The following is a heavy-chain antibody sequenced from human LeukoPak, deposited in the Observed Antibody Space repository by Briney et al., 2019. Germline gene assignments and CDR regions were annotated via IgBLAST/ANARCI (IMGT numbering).Heavy chain of an antibody. Sequence: GGSLRLSCAVSGFTFDDYAMHWVRQVPGKGLEWVSGINWNSDSIGYADSVKGRFTTSRDNAKNSLYLQMNSLRAEDTAFYYCAINGGGDSGYGNFDYWGRGTLVTVSS. CDR3: AINGGGDSGYGNFDY. V-gene: IGHV3-9*01. J-gene: IGHJ4*02. D-gene: IGHD5-12*01. CDR2: INWNSDSI. CDR1: GFTFDDYA.